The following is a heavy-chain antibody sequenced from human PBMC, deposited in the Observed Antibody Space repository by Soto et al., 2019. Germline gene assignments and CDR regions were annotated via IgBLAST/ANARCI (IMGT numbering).Heavy chain of an antibody. Sequence: GGSLRLSCEASGFTFRDFDIYWVRQSAGEGLECVSGIGTLHDTFYADSVQGRFTISRDNARGSIYLQMNSIRADDTALYFCARGRSKDFTSTQPPSFDPWGQGVLVNVS. V-gene: IGHV3-13*01. CDR2: IGTLHDT. CDR3: ARGRSKDFTSTQPPSFDP. J-gene: IGHJ5*02. CDR1: GFTFRDFD. D-gene: IGHD3-10*01.